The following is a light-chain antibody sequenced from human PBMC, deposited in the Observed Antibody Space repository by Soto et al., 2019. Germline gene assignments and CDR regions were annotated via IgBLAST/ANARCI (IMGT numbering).Light chain of an antibody. CDR2: DAS. V-gene: IGKV1-33*01. Sequence: DIQMTLSPSSLSASVGDRVTITCQASQDISNYLNWYQQKPGKAPKLLIYDASNLETGVPSRFSGSGSGTDFTFTISSLQPEDIATYYCQQYDNLPLTFGGGTKV. CDR1: QDISNY. CDR3: QQYDNLPLT. J-gene: IGKJ4*01.